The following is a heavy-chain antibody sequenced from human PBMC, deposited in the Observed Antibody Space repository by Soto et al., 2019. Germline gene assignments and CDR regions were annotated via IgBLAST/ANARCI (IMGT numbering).Heavy chain of an antibody. J-gene: IGHJ3*02. CDR2: INPSGGST. V-gene: IGHV1-46*01. D-gene: IGHD6-13*01. CDR3: ARKIEAAGSDAFDI. Sequence: XSVKVTCKASGYPFTSYYMHWVRQAPGQGLEWMGIINPSGGSTSYAQKFQGRVTMTRDTSTSTVYMELSSLRSEDTAVYYCARKIEAAGSDAFDIWGQGTMVTVS. CDR1: GYPFTSYY.